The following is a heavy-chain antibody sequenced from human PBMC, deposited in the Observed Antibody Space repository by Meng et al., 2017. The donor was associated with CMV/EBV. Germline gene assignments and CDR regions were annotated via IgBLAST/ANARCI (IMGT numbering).Heavy chain of an antibody. CDR3: ARYGFCSSITCHARGHYYNYGMDV. CDR2: IIPLFGTA. CDR1: GGTFSSYA. J-gene: IGHJ6*02. Sequence: SVKVSCKASGGTFSSYAISWVRQAPGQGLEWMGGIIPLFGTANYAQKFQGRVTITTDESTSTAYMELNSLRSEDTAVYHCARYGFCSSITCHARGHYYNYGMDVWGQGTTVTVSS. V-gene: IGHV1-69*05. D-gene: IGHD2-2*01.